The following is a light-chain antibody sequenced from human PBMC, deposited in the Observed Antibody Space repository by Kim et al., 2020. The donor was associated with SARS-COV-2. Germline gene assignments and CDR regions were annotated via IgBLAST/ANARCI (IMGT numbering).Light chain of an antibody. V-gene: IGKV1-39*01. CDR1: QNIRTY. Sequence: ASVGGTVTITCRTSQNIRTYLNWYQQKPGKAPKLLIFAASSLPGGVPSRFSGSGSGTDFTLTITSLQAEDFATYFCQQSYSNPRTFGPGTKVDIK. J-gene: IGKJ2*01. CDR2: AAS. CDR3: QQSYSNPRT.